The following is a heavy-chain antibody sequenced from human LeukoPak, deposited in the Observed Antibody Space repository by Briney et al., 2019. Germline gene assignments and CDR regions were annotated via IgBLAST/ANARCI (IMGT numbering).Heavy chain of an antibody. CDR3: ARHAKAYGSSCDY. CDR2: IDPSDSYT. V-gene: IGHV5-10-1*01. Sequence: GESLRISCKGSGYSFTXYWISWVRQXPGKGLEWMGRIDPSDSYTNYSPSFQGHVTISADKSFSTAYLQWTSLKASDTAMYYCARHAKAYGSSCDYWGQGTLVTVSS. D-gene: IGHD6-13*01. J-gene: IGHJ4*02. CDR1: GYSFTXYW.